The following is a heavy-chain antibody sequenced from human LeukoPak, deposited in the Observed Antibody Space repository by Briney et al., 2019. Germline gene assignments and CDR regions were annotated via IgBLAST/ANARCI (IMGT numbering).Heavy chain of an antibody. Sequence: GGSLRLSCAASGFTFSGYWMHWVRQAPGKGLVWVSHINSDGSSTSYADSVKGRFTISRDNAKNTLYLQMNSLRGEDTALYYCARTRYSSNWYDYWGQGTLVTV. CDR2: INSDGSST. D-gene: IGHD6-19*01. J-gene: IGHJ5*01. V-gene: IGHV3-74*01. CDR1: GFTFSGYW. CDR3: ARTRYSSNWYDY.